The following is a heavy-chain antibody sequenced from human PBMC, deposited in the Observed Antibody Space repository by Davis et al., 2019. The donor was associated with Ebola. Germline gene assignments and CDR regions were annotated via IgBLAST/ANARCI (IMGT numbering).Heavy chain of an antibody. CDR1: GYSFDTYW. J-gene: IGHJ6*02. CDR2: IYPEDFDI. D-gene: IGHD3-3*01. Sequence: KVSCKASGYSFDTYWIGWVRQMPDKGLEWIGIIYPEDFDIRYNPSFQGQVSISADRSTNTVHLQWSSLKASDTAMYYCARLSVDFWSGYYSDGMDVWGQGTTVTVSS. V-gene: IGHV5-51*01. CDR3: ARLSVDFWSGYYSDGMDV.